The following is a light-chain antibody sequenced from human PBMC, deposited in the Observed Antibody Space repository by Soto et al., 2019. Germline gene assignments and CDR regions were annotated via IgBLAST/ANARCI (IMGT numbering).Light chain of an antibody. J-gene: IGKJ5*01. Sequence: EIVMTQSPATLSVSPGERATLSYRASQSVSSNLAWYQQKPGQAPRLLIYGASTRATGIPARFSGSGSGTEFTLTISSLQSEDFAVYYCQHYNNWPITFGQGTRLEIK. V-gene: IGKV3D-15*01. CDR1: QSVSSN. CDR2: GAS. CDR3: QHYNNWPIT.